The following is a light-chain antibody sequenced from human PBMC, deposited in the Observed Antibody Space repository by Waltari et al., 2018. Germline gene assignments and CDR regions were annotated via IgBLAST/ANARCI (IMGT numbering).Light chain of an antibody. Sequence: QSALTQPASVSGSPGQSITISCTGTSSEVGGYNYVSWYQQHPGKAPKLVIYDVSKRPSGVSNRCSGSKSGNTASLTISGLQAEDEADYYCSSYTSSSTLGVFGTGTKVTVL. V-gene: IGLV2-14*01. J-gene: IGLJ1*01. CDR1: SSEVGGYNY. CDR2: DVS. CDR3: SSYTSSSTLGV.